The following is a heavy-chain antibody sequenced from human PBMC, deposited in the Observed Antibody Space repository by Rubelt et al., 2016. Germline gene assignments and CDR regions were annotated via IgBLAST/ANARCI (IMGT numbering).Heavy chain of an antibody. Sequence: QVQLQQWGAGLLKPSETLSLTCAVYGGSFSVYYWSWIRQPPGKGLEWIGEISHSGSTDYNPSLKSRVTISVDTSKNQFSLKLSSVTAADTAVYYCARGLVAARLQNWGQGTLVTVSS. J-gene: IGHJ4*02. CDR1: GGSFSVYY. CDR3: ARGLVAARLQN. V-gene: IGHV4-34*01. D-gene: IGHD1-26*01. CDR2: ISHSGST.